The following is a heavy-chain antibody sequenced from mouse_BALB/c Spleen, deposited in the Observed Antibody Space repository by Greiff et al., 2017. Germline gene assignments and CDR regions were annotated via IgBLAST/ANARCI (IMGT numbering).Heavy chain of an antibody. D-gene: IGHD4-1*01. Sequence: EVMLVESGGDLVKPGGSLKLSCAASGFTFSSYGMSWVRQTPDKRLEWVATISSGGSYTYYPDNAKNTLYLQMSSLKSEDTAMYYCARRWDGWYFDVWGAGTTVTVSS. V-gene: IGHV5-6*02. CDR1: GFTFSSYG. CDR2: ISSGGSYT. J-gene: IGHJ1*01. CDR3: ARRWDGWYFDV.